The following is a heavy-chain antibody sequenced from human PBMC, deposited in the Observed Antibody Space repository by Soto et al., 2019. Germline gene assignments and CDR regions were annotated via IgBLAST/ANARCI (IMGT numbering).Heavy chain of an antibody. CDR1: GYTFINYD. CDR3: ARMASFGTLNWFDP. J-gene: IGHJ5*02. V-gene: IGHV1-8*02. D-gene: IGHD3-16*01. Sequence: ASVKVSCKAAGYTFINYDISWVRQATGQGLEWMGWMNPGSGKTGYANKFQGRVTMTRDASTSTAHLELSSLTSEDTAVYYCARMASFGTLNWFDPWGQGTLVTVS. CDR2: MNPGSGKT.